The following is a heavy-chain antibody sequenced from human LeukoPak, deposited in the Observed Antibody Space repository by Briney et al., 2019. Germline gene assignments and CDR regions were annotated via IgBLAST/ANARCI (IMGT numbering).Heavy chain of an antibody. CDR2: IYYSGST. Sequence: PSETLSLTCTVSGGSISSYYWGWIRQPPGKGLEWIGSIYYSGSTYYNPSLKSRVTISVDTSKNQFSLKLSSVTAADTAVYYCARLIAARLYFDYWGQGTLVTVSS. V-gene: IGHV4-39*01. J-gene: IGHJ4*02. CDR3: ARLIAARLYFDY. CDR1: GGSISSYY. D-gene: IGHD6-6*01.